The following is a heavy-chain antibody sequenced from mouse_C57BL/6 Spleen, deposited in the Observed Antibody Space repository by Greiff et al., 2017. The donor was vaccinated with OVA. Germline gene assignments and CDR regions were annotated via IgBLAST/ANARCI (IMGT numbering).Heavy chain of an antibody. D-gene: IGHD1-1*01. V-gene: IGHV3-6*01. CDR3: AGDLGDSYYYGSSYGAMDY. CDR1: GYSITSGYY. CDR2: ISYDGSN. Sequence: EVQLQQSGPGLVKPSQSLSLTCSVTGYSITSGYYWNWIRQFPGNKLEWMGYISYDGSNNYNPSLKNRISITRDTSKNQFFLKLNSVTTEDTATYYGAGDLGDSYYYGSSYGAMDYWGQGTSVTVSS. J-gene: IGHJ4*01.